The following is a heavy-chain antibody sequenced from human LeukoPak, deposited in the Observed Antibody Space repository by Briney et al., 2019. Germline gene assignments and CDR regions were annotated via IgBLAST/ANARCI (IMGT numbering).Heavy chain of an antibody. D-gene: IGHD1-20*01. Sequence: PGGSLRLSCAASGFTFSSYAMSWVRQAPGKGLEWVSAISGSGGSTYYADSVKGRFTISRDNSKNTLYLQMNSLRAEDTAVYYCAKDGMDYNWIRLGYWGLGTLVTVSS. CDR1: GFTFSSYA. CDR2: ISGSGGST. CDR3: AKDGMDYNWIRLGY. V-gene: IGHV3-23*01. J-gene: IGHJ4*02.